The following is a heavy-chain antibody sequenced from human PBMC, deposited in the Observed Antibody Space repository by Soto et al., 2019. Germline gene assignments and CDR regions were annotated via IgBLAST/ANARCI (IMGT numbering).Heavy chain of an antibody. CDR1: GGSFSGYY. J-gene: IGHJ3*02. D-gene: IGHD5-18*01. CDR3: ARVPRYGYAAQDAFDI. V-gene: IGHV4-34*01. CDR2: INHSGST. Sequence: SETLSLTCAVYGGSFSGYYWSWIRQPPGKGLEWIGEINHSGSTNYNPSLKSRVTISVDTSKNQFSLKLSSVTAADTAVYYCARVPRYGYAAQDAFDIWGQGTMVTVSS.